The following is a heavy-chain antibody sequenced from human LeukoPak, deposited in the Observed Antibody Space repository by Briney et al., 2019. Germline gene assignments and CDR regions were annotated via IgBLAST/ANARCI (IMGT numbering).Heavy chain of an antibody. J-gene: IGHJ4*02. CDR1: GGSISSYY. V-gene: IGHV4-59*12. Sequence: SETLSLTCTVSGGSISSYYWSWIRQPPGKGLEWIGSIYYSGSTYYNPSLKSRVSISVDTSKNHFSLKLSSVTAADTAVYYCARDYCTNGVCYLYYWGQGTLVTVSS. CDR2: IYYSGST. CDR3: ARDYCTNGVCYLYY. D-gene: IGHD2-8*01.